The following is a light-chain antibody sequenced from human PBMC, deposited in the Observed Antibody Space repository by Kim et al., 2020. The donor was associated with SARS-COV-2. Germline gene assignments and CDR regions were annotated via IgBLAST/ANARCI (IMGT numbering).Light chain of an antibody. Sequence: SASVRDRVTITCRASQSISTYVNWYQQKPGRAPKLLIYAASTLYTGVPSRFSGSGSGTDFTLSISSLQPEDFATYYCQQSYYTLYTFGQGTKLEI. CDR1: QSISTY. J-gene: IGKJ2*01. V-gene: IGKV1-39*01. CDR3: QQSYYTLYT. CDR2: AAS.